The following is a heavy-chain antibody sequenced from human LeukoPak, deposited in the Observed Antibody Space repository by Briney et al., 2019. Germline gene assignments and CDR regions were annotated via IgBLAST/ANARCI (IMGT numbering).Heavy chain of an antibody. CDR2: ISGSGDST. J-gene: IGHJ5*02. V-gene: IGHV3-23*01. Sequence: QPGGSLRLSCAASEFTFSNYAMNWVRQAPGKGLEWVSGISGSGDSTYYADSVKGRFTISRDNSKNTLFLQMNSLRAEDTALYYCAKGSGINYYHWFDPWGQGTRVTVSS. CDR3: AKGSGINYYHWFDP. CDR1: EFTFSNYA. D-gene: IGHD2-15*01.